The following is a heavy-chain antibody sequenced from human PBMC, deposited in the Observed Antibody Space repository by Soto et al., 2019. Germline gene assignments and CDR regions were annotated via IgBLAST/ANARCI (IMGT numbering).Heavy chain of an antibody. J-gene: IGHJ6*02. D-gene: IGHD3-9*01. V-gene: IGHV1-18*01. CDR1: GYTFTSYG. Sequence: QVQLVQSGAEVKKPGASVKVSCKASGYTFTSYGISWVRQAPGQGLEWMGWISAYNGNTNYAQKLQGRVTMTTDTSTSTXXMXLXXLRSDDTAVYYCARESLGSLLRYFDWFPNYYGMDVWGQGTTVTVSS. CDR2: ISAYNGNT. CDR3: ARESLGSLLRYFDWFPNYYGMDV.